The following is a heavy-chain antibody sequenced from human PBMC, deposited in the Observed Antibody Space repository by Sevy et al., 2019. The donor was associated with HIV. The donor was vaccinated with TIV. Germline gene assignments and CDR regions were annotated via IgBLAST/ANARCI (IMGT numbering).Heavy chain of an antibody. CDR1: GGSISSSSYY. V-gene: IGHV4-39*01. Sequence: SETLSLTCTVSGGSISSSSYYWGWIRQPPGKGLEWIGSIYYSGSTYYNPSLKSRVTISVDTSKNQFSLKLSSVTAADTAVYYCARLMGSYIWWSYRTLYFDYWGQGTLVTVSS. CDR3: ARLMGSYIWWSYRTLYFDY. CDR2: IYYSGST. D-gene: IGHD3-16*02. J-gene: IGHJ4*02.